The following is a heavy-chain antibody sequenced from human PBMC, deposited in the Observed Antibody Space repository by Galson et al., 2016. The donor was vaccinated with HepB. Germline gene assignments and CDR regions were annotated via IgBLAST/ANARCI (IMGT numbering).Heavy chain of an antibody. J-gene: IGHJ6*03. V-gene: IGHV4-34*01. D-gene: IGHD4-17*01. CDR3: ARGDNPDYGDYASAYYYMDV. CDR1: GGSFSGYY. CDR2: INHSGST. Sequence: LSLTCAVYGGSFSGYYWSWIRQPPGKGLEWTGEINHSGSTNYNPSLKSRVTISVDTSKNQFSLKLSSVTAADTAVYYCARGDNPDYGDYASAYYYMDVWGKGTTVTVPS.